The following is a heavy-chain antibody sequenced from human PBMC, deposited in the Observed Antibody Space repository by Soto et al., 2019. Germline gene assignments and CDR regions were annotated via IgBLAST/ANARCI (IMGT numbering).Heavy chain of an antibody. CDR1: GFTFSSYA. CDR3: ASDKGLYYDFWSGCPDY. D-gene: IGHD3-3*01. CDR2: ISYDGSNK. Sequence: GGSLRLSCAASGFTFSSYAMHWVRQAPGKGLEWVAVISYDGSNKYYADSVKGRFTISRDNSKNTLYLQMNSLRAEDTAVYYCASDKGLYYDFWSGCPDYWGQGTLVTVSS. V-gene: IGHV3-30-3*01. J-gene: IGHJ4*02.